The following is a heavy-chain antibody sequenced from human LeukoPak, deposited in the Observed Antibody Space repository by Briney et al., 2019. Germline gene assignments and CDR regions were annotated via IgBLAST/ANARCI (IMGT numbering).Heavy chain of an antibody. CDR2: MNPNSGNT. Sequence: ASVKVSCKASGYTFTTYDINWVRQATGQGLEWMGWMNPNSGNTGYAQKFQGRVTMTRNTSISTACMELSSLRSEDTAVYYCARGGIVVVVAATSPDYWGQGTLVTVSS. CDR1: GYTFTTYD. J-gene: IGHJ4*02. V-gene: IGHV1-8*01. D-gene: IGHD2-15*01. CDR3: ARGGIVVVVAATSPDY.